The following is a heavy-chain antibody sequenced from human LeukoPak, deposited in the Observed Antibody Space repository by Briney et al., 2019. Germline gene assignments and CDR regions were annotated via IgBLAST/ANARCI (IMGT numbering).Heavy chain of an antibody. D-gene: IGHD3-22*01. CDR3: ARDYYDSSGRSLDY. CDR1: GFTVSSNY. J-gene: IGHJ4*02. V-gene: IGHV3-53*01. CDR2: IYSGGST. Sequence: PGGSLRLSCAASGFTVSSNYMSWVRQAPGKGREWVSVIYSGGSTYYADSVKGRFTISRDNSKNTLYLQMNSLRAEDTAVYYCARDYYDSSGRSLDYWGQGTLVTVSS.